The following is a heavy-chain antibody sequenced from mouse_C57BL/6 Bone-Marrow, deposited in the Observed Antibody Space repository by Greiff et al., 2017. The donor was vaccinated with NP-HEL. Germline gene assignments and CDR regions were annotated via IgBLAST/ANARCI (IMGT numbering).Heavy chain of an antibody. Sequence: EVMLVESGGGLVQPGGSLKLSCAASGFTFSDYYMYWVRQTPEKRLEWVAYISNGGGSTYYPDTVKGRFTISRDNAKNTLYLQMSRLKSEDTAMYYCARQGDSSGYDYWGQGTTLTVSS. J-gene: IGHJ2*01. CDR2: ISNGGGST. CDR1: GFTFSDYY. D-gene: IGHD3-2*02. CDR3: ARQGDSSGYDY. V-gene: IGHV5-12*01.